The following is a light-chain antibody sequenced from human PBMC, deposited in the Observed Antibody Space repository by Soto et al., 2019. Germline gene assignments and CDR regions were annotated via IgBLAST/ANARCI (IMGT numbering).Light chain of an antibody. J-gene: IGKJ1*01. Sequence: EIVLTQSPATLSLSPGERATLSCRASQSVSSYLAWYQQKPGQAPRLLIYDASNRATGIPARFSGSGSGTDFTLTISSLEPEDFALYYCQQYGDSGWTFGQGTKVEIK. CDR3: QQYGDSGWT. V-gene: IGKV3-11*01. CDR1: QSVSSY. CDR2: DAS.